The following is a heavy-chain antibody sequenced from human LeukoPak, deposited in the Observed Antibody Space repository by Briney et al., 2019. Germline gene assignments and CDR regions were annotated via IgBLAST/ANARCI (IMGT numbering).Heavy chain of an antibody. D-gene: IGHD3-10*02. CDR3: ASHSSYVSPFRS. CDR2: IYYSGST. V-gene: IGHV4-39*01. CDR1: GGSTSNTSYY. J-gene: IGHJ5*02. Sequence: SETLSLTCTVSGGSTSNTSYYWGWIRQPPGKGLEWIGSIYYSGSTYYNPSLKSRVTISVDTSKNQFSLKLSSVTATDTAVYYCASHSSYVSPFRSWGRGPLVTVSP.